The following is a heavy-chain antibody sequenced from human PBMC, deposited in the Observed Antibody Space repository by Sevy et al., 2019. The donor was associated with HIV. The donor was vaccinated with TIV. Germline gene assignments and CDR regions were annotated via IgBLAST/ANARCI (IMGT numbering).Heavy chain of an antibody. CDR1: GFTFSSYA. Sequence: GGSLRLSCAASGFTFSSYAMSWVRQAPGKGLEWVSAISGSGGSTYHADSGKGRFTISRDNSKNTLYLQMNGLGAEVTAVYYCVQLKHYYCMDVWGQGTTVTVSS. CDR3: VQLKHYYCMDV. V-gene: IGHV3-23*01. D-gene: IGHD6-13*01. J-gene: IGHJ6*02. CDR2: ISGSGGST.